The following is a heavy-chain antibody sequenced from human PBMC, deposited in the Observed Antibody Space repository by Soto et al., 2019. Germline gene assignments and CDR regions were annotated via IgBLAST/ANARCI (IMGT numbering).Heavy chain of an antibody. CDR2: IYYIGSA. CDR3: ARDQIARPQFDY. Sequence: QVQLQESGPGLVKPSETLSLTCAVSGASISSYYWSWIRQPPGKGLEWIGYIYYIGSANCNPSLKSRVSISIDTSKNQFSLKLSSVTAADTAVYYCARDQIARPQFDYWGQGTLVTVSS. CDR1: GASISSYY. J-gene: IGHJ4*02. D-gene: IGHD2-21*01. V-gene: IGHV4-59*01.